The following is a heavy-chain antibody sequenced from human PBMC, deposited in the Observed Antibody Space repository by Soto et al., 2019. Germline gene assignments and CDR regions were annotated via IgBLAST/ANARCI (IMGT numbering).Heavy chain of an antibody. V-gene: IGHV4-30-4*01. CDR3: ATESGSTYGYFDH. D-gene: IGHD5-18*01. J-gene: IGHJ4*02. Sequence: PSETLSLTCTVSGGSVTSGEDYWTWIRQSPGKGLEWIGYISNSGSTGYNPSLKTRLSMLVDRSKNQFTLRLTSVTAADTAVYFCATESGSTYGYFDHWGQGTQVTVSS. CDR1: GGSVTSGEDY. CDR2: ISNSGST.